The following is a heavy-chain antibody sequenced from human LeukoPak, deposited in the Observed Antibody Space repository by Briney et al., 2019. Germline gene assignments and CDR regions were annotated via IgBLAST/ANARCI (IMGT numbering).Heavy chain of an antibody. V-gene: IGHV4-39*01. CDR3: ARTGVSGTYRYFDH. Sequence: PSETLSLTCSVSGDSINSGVSYWAWIRQPPGKGLEWIGTIYYSGSAGSTYYNPSLKSRVTISVDTSKNQFSLNLSSVTAADTAVYFCARTGVSGTYRYFDHWGPGTRVTASS. CDR2: IYYSGSAGST. J-gene: IGHJ4*02. D-gene: IGHD1-26*01. CDR1: GDSINSGVSY.